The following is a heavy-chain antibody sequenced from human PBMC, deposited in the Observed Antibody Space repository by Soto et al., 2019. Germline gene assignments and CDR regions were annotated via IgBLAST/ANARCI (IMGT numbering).Heavy chain of an antibody. D-gene: IGHD2-2*01. Sequence: QVQLVQSGAEVKKPGSSVKVSCKASGGTFSSYAISWVRQDPGQGLEWMGGIIPIFGTANYAQKFQGRVTITADESTSTAYMELSSLRSEDTAVYYCARGRVDCSSTSCYHYYYYGMDVWGQGTTVTVSS. V-gene: IGHV1-69*01. CDR1: GGTFSSYA. CDR3: ARGRVDCSSTSCYHYYYYGMDV. J-gene: IGHJ6*02. CDR2: IIPIFGTA.